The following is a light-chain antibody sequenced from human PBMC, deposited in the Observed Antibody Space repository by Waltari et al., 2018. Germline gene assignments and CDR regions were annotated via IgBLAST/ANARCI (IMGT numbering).Light chain of an antibody. J-gene: IGKJ1*01. CDR1: QTISRY. CDR2: AAS. V-gene: IGKV1-39*01. CDR3: QESYSFTRT. Sequence: DIQMTQSPSSLSASVGDRVTITCRASQTISRYLNWYQQKPGKAPNLLISAASSLQSGVPSRFSGSGSGRDLTLIITSLQPEDFATYYCQESYSFTRTFGQGTKVEIK.